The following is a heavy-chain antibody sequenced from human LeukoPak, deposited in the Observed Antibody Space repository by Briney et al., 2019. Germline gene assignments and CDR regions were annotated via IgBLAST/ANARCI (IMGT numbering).Heavy chain of an antibody. CDR1: GYTFTSYA. CDR2: INTNTGNP. Sequence: GASVKVSCKASGYTFTSYAMHWVRQAPGQGLEWMGWINTNTGNPTYAQGFTGRVVFSLDTSVSTAYLQISSLKAEDTAVYYCTASCGGDCYSDIHYWGQGTLVTVSS. D-gene: IGHD2-21*02. V-gene: IGHV7-4-1*02. CDR3: TASCGGDCYSDIHY. J-gene: IGHJ4*02.